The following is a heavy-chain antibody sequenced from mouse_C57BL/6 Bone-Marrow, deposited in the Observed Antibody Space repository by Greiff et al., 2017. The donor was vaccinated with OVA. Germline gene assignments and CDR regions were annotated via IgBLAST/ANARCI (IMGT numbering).Heavy chain of an antibody. CDR2: IWSGGST. D-gene: IGHD1-1*01. Sequence: VKLVESGPGLVQPSQSLSITCTVSGFSLTSYGVHWVRQSPGKGLEWLGVIWSGGSTDYNAAFISRLSISKDKSKSQVFFKMNSLQADDTAIYYCARNYGSSYRYFDVWGTGTTVTVSS. CDR1: GFSLTSYG. V-gene: IGHV2-2*01. J-gene: IGHJ1*03. CDR3: ARNYGSSYRYFDV.